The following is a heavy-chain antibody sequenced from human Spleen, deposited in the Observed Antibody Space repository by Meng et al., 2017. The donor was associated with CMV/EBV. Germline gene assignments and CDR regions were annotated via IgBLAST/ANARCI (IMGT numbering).Heavy chain of an antibody. V-gene: IGHV1-24*01. CDR1: GYTLTELS. CDR2: SDPEDGET. J-gene: IGHJ6*02. D-gene: IGHD2-2*01. Sequence: ASVKVSCKVSGYTLTELSMHWVRQAPGKGLEWMGGSDPEDGETIYAQKFQGRVTMTEDTSTDTVYMTLSSLRSEDTAVYYCACRHCSTSSCYLGFYYYGMDVWGQGTTVTVSS. CDR3: ACRHCSTSSCYLGFYYYGMDV.